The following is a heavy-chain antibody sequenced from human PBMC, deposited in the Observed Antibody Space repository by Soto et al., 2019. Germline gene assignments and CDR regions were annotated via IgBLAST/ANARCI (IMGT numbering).Heavy chain of an antibody. CDR3: ARDFSSPIAFGGVIAPPRFDP. D-gene: IGHD3-16*02. Sequence: QVQLVESGGGVVQPGRSLRLSCAASGFTFSSYAMHWVRQAPGKGLEWVAVISYDGSNKYYADSVKGRFTISRDNSKNTLYLQMNSLRAEDTAVYYCARDFSSPIAFGGVIAPPRFDPWGQGTLVTVSS. CDR1: GFTFSSYA. V-gene: IGHV3-30-3*01. J-gene: IGHJ5*02. CDR2: ISYDGSNK.